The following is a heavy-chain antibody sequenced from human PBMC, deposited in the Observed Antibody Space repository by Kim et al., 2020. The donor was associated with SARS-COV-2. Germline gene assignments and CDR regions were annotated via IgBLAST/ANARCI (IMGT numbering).Heavy chain of an antibody. D-gene: IGHD1-26*01. CDR1: GGSISSSSYY. Sequence: SETLSLTCTVSGGSISSSSYYWGWIRQPPGKGLEWIGSIYYSGSTYYNPSLKSRVTISVDTSKNQFSLKLSSVTAADTAVYYCAGDSVGAGNFDYWGQGTLVTVSS. J-gene: IGHJ4*02. CDR2: IYYSGST. CDR3: AGDSVGAGNFDY. V-gene: IGHV4-39*01.